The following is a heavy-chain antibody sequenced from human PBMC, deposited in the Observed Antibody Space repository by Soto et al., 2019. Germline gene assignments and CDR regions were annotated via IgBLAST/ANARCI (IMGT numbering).Heavy chain of an antibody. Sequence: GGSLRLSCAASGFTFSNYGMSWVRQAPGKRLDWVSSTSGSGDDTFYADSVKGRFTISRDNSKNKLYLQMNSLGPEDTAIYYCAKDRSRYSSGWHNWFDPWGQGTLVTVSS. V-gene: IGHV3-23*01. D-gene: IGHD6-19*01. J-gene: IGHJ5*02. CDR2: TSGSGDDT. CDR1: GFTFSNYG. CDR3: AKDRSRYSSGWHNWFDP.